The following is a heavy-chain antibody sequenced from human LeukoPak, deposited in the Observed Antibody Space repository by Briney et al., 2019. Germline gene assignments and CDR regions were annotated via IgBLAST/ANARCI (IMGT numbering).Heavy chain of an antibody. CDR1: GGTFSIYA. V-gene: IGHV1-69*06. J-gene: IGHJ5*02. CDR3: ARVVQSGGTLYNWFDP. CDR2: IIPIFGTA. D-gene: IGHD2-15*01. Sequence: SVRVSSKASGGTFSIYAISWVRQAPGQGREWMGGIIPIFGTANYAQKFQGRVTITADKSTSTAYMELSSLRSEDTAVYYCARVVQSGGTLYNWFDPWGQGTLVTVSS.